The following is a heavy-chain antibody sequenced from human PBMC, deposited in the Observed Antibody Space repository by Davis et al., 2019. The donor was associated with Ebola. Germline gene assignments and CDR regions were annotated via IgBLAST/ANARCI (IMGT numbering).Heavy chain of an antibody. CDR2: ISAYNGNT. V-gene: IGHV1-18*04. Sequence: ASVKVSCKASGYTFTSYGISWVRQAPGQGLEWMGWISAYNGNTNYAQKFQGRVTMTRDMSTSTVYMELSSLRSEDTAVYYCARSLGYSYGVDYWGQGTLVTVSS. CDR1: GYTFTSYG. D-gene: IGHD5-18*01. J-gene: IGHJ4*02. CDR3: ARSLGYSYGVDY.